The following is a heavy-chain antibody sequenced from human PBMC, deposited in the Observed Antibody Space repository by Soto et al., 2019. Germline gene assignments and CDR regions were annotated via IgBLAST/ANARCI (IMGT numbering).Heavy chain of an antibody. CDR1: GYTFTSYY. CDR2: INPSGGST. CDR3: ARESGSSSSGGIFGY. J-gene: IGHJ4*02. Sequence: GASVKVSCKASGYTFTSYYMHWVRQAPGQGLEWMGIINPSGGSTNYAQKFQGRVTMTRDTSTSTVYMELSSLRSEDTAVYYCARESGSSSSGGIFGYWGQGTLVTVSS. V-gene: IGHV1-46*01. D-gene: IGHD6-6*01.